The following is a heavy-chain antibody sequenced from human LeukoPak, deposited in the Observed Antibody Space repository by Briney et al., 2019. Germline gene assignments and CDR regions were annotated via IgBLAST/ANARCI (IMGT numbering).Heavy chain of an antibody. J-gene: IGHJ4*02. Sequence: TGGSLRLSCAASGNYWMHWVRQAPGKGLVWVSHINSDGSWTSYADSVKGRFTISKDNAKNTVYLQMNSLRAVDTAVYYCVSFYETYWGRGTLVTVSS. CDR2: INSDGSWT. D-gene: IGHD2/OR15-2a*01. CDR1: GNYW. CDR3: VSFYETY. V-gene: IGHV3-74*01.